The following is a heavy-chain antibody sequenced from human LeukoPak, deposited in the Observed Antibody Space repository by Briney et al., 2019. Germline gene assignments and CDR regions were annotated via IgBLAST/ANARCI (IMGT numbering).Heavy chain of an antibody. J-gene: IGHJ4*02. CDR1: GYTFTSYY. CDR3: ARDLLWFGAVDY. CDR2: INPNSGGT. V-gene: IGHV1-2*02. D-gene: IGHD3-10*01. Sequence: GASVKVSCKASGYTFTSYYMHWVRQAPGQGLEWMGWINPNSGGTNYAQKFQGRVTMTRDTSISTAYMELSRLRSDDTAVYYCARDLLWFGAVDYWGQGTLVTVSS.